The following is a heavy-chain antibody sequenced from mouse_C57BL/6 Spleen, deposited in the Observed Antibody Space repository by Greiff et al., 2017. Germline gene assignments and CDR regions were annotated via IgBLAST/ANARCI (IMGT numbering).Heavy chain of an antibody. D-gene: IGHD3-2*02. Sequence: EVQLQQSGPELVKPGASVKISCKASGYSFTDYNMNWVKQSNGKSLEWIGVINPNYGTTSYNQKFKGKATLTVDQSSSTAYMQLNSLTSEDSAVXYCARSRQLRIHYAMDYWGQGTSVTVSS. J-gene: IGHJ4*01. CDR3: ARSRQLRIHYAMDY. CDR1: GYSFTDYN. CDR2: INPNYGTT. V-gene: IGHV1-39*01.